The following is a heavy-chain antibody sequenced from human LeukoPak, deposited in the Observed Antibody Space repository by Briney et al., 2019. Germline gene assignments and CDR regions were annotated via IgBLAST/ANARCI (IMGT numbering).Heavy chain of an antibody. CDR2: INPSGGST. Sequence: ASVTVSCKASGYTFTSYYMHWVRQAPGQGLEWMGIINPSGGSTSYAQKFQGRVTMTRDTSTSTVYMELSSLRSEDTAVYYCARSYDSSGYYTLVPDYWGQGTLVTVSS. CDR1: GYTFTSYY. D-gene: IGHD3-22*01. J-gene: IGHJ4*02. V-gene: IGHV1-46*01. CDR3: ARSYDSSGYYTLVPDY.